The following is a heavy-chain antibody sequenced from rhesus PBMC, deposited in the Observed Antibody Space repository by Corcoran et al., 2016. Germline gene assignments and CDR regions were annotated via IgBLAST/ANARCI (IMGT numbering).Heavy chain of an antibody. D-gene: IGHD2-15*01. V-gene: IGHV3-184*01. J-gene: IGHJ4*01. CDR2: IRSKAYGGTA. CDR1: GFTFSDYY. Sequence: EVQLVESGGGLVQPGGSLRLSCAASGFTFSDYYMSWVRQAPGKGLEWVGFIRSKAYGGTAEYAASVKGRFIISRDDSKSIAYLQMSSLKTEDTAVYYCTKDQYSFDYWGQGGLVTVSS. CDR3: TKDQYSFDY.